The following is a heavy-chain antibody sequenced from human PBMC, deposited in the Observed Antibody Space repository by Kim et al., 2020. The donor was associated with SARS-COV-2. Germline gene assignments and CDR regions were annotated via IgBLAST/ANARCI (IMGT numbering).Heavy chain of an antibody. D-gene: IGHD2-21*01. CDR1: GFTFSGYW. Sequence: GGSLRLSCEASGFTFSGYWMHWVRQAPGKGLVWVSDIKPDGSETGYADSVRGRFTISRDNAKNTLYLQMSSLRAEDTAIYYCVRDIFWCYDNWGQGVLVTVSS. J-gene: IGHJ4*02. CDR2: IKPDGSET. CDR3: VRDIFWCYDN. V-gene: IGHV3-74*01.